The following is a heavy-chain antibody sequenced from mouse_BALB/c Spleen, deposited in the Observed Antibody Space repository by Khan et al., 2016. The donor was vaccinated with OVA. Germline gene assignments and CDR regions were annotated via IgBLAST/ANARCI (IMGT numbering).Heavy chain of an antibody. CDR1: GYTFTNYG. Sequence: QIQLVQSGPELKKPGETVKISCKASGYTFTNYGMNWVKQAPGKGLKWMGWINTYTGEPTYTDDFKGRFAFSLETSASTAYLQINNLKNEDMATLFCAGGASYWYFAVGGAGTTVTVSS. J-gene: IGHJ1*01. CDR2: INTYTGEP. CDR3: AGGASYWYFAV. V-gene: IGHV9-1*02.